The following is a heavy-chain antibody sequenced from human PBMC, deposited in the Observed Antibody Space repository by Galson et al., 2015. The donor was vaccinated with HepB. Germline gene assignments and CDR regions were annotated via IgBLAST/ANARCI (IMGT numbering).Heavy chain of an antibody. CDR1: GFTFSSYA. D-gene: IGHD3-10*01. CDR2: ISYDGSNK. J-gene: IGHJ3*02. Sequence: SLRLSCAASGFTFSSYAMHWVRQAPGKGLEWVAVISYDGSNKYYADSVKGRFTISKDNSKNTLYLQMNSLRAEDTAVYYCARGPPNTRVLLWFGELSVGGAFDIWGQGTMVTVSS. CDR3: ARGPPNTRVLLWFGELSVGGAFDI. V-gene: IGHV3-30-3*01.